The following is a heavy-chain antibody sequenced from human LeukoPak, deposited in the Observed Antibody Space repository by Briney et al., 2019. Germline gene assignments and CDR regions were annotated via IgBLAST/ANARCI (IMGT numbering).Heavy chain of an antibody. CDR1: GFTFSSYS. V-gene: IGHV3-74*01. Sequence: GGSLRLSCAASGFTFSSYSMNWVRQAPGKGLVWVSRINTDGSSTSYADSVKGRFTISRDNAKNTLYLQMNSLRAEDTAVYYCARERKMITMVRGVGMDVWGKGTTVTVSS. D-gene: IGHD3-10*01. CDR2: INTDGSST. J-gene: IGHJ6*04. CDR3: ARERKMITMVRGVGMDV.